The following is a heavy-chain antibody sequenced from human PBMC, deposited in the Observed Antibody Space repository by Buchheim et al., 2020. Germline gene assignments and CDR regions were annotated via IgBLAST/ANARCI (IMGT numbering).Heavy chain of an antibody. Sequence: QLQLQESGPGLVKPSETLSLTCTVSGGSISSSSYYWGWIRQPPGKGLEWIGSIYYSGSTYYNPSLKSRVTISVDTSKNQFSLKLSSVTAADTAVYYCARTPIWFRESMGNSESAVTDFDYWGQGTL. D-gene: IGHD3-10*01. CDR2: IYYSGST. J-gene: IGHJ4*02. V-gene: IGHV4-39*01. CDR1: GGSISSSSYY. CDR3: ARTPIWFRESMGNSESAVTDFDY.